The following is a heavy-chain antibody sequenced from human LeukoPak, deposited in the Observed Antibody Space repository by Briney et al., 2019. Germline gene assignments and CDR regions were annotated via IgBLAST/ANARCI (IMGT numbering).Heavy chain of an antibody. J-gene: IGHJ3*02. V-gene: IGHV3-30*02. Sequence: SGGSPRLSCAASGFTFSAYGMHWLRHAPGKGLEWGAFIRYYGCNKYYAASVKGRFTISRDNSTHTLYLQMNPLTPSPPSVFPCAKERGTIVGNAFDIWGQGTMVTVSS. CDR3: AKERGTIVGNAFDI. D-gene: IGHD3-3*01. CDR2: IRYYGCNK. CDR1: GFTFSAYG.